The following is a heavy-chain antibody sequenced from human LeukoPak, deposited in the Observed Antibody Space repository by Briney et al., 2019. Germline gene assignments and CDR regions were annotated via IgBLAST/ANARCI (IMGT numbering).Heavy chain of an antibody. J-gene: IGHJ5*02. V-gene: IGHV4-31*03. D-gene: IGHD3-22*01. Sequence: SETLSLTCTVSGDFVSSGGYYWSWIRQHPVRGLEWIGYIYSSGSTFYNPSLKSRLALSKDTSKNQFSLNLSSVTAADTAVYYCARGYDSNSYSPGFDPWGQGTLVTVSS. CDR2: IYSSGST. CDR3: ARGYDSNSYSPGFDP. CDR1: GDFVSSGGYY.